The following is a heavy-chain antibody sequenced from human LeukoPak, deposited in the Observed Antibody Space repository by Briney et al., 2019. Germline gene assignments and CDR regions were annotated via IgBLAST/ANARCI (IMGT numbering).Heavy chain of an antibody. D-gene: IGHD6-6*01. CDR2: IYYSGST. Sequence: SETLSLTCTVSGGSISSNYWSWIGQPPGKGLEWIGCIYYSGSTTYNPSLKSRVTISVDTSKNQLSLKLSSVTAADTAVYYCARGIAARRSGYYFDYWGQGTLVTVSS. J-gene: IGHJ4*02. CDR1: GGSISSNY. V-gene: IGHV4-59*01. CDR3: ARGIAARRSGYYFDY.